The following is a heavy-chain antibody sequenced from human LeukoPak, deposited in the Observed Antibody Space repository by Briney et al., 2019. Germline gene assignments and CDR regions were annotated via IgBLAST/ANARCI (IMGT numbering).Heavy chain of an antibody. J-gene: IGHJ4*02. V-gene: IGHV4-31*03. CDR3: ARSAESGYADFDY. Sequence: SQTLSLTCTVSGGSITSGGHYSSWIRQHPGKGLEWIGYICYSGNAYYNPSLKSRVTISVDTSKNQFSLKVSSVTAADTAVYYCARSAESGYADFDYWGQGTLVTVSS. CDR1: GGSITSGGHY. D-gene: IGHD5-12*01. CDR2: ICYSGNA.